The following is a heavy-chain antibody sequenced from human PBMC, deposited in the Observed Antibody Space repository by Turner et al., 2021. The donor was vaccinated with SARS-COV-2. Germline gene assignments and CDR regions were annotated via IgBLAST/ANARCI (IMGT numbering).Heavy chain of an antibody. CDR3: ARDPNAGYYYMDV. D-gene: IGHD2-8*01. J-gene: IGHJ6*03. CDR2: INSDGSST. CDR1: GFTFSSYW. Sequence: EVQLVESGGGLVHPGGSLRLSCAASGFTFSSYWMYWVRQAPGKGLVWVSRINSDGSSTSYADSVKGRFTISRDNAKNTLYLQMNSLRAEDTAVYYCARDPNAGYYYMDVWGKGTTVTVSS. V-gene: IGHV3-74*01.